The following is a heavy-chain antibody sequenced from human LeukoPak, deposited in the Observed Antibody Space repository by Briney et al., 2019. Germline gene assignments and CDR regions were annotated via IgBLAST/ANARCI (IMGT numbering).Heavy chain of an antibody. CDR3: ARRPPSGSIAMVRGVTRHETAYYFDY. Sequence: SETLSLTCTVSGGSISSYYWSWIRQPPGKGLEWIGYIYYSGSTNYNPSLKSRVTISVDTSKNQFSLKLSSVTAADTAVYYCARRPPSGSIAMVRGVTRHETAYYFDYWSQGTLVTVSS. CDR1: GGSISSYY. D-gene: IGHD3-10*01. V-gene: IGHV4-59*12. J-gene: IGHJ4*02. CDR2: IYYSGST.